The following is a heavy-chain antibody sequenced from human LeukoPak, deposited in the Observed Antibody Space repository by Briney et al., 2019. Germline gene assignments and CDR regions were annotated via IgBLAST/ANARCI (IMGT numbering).Heavy chain of an antibody. CDR1: EFIFGAYW. CDR3: VRSLERFGTRDY. Sequence: GGSLRLSCAASEFIFGAYWMTWVRQAPGKGLEWVANINQAGSERYYMDSVKGRFTISRDNAKKSLFLQMNSLTAEDTGLYYCVRSLERFGTRDYWGQGTLVTVSS. D-gene: IGHD3-10*01. CDR2: INQAGSER. V-gene: IGHV3-7*01. J-gene: IGHJ4*02.